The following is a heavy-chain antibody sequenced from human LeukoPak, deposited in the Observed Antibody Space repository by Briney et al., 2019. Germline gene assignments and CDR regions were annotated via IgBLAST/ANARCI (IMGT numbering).Heavy chain of an antibody. J-gene: IGHJ4*02. V-gene: IGHV4-34*01. Sequence: SETLSLTCAVYGGSFSGYYWSWIRQPPGKGLEWIGEINHSGSTNYNPSLKSRVTISVDTSKNQFSLKLSSVTAADTAVYYCARGATSIVVVPAAMYISYHYFDYWGQGTLVTVSS. CDR1: GGSFSGYY. CDR2: INHSGST. CDR3: ARGATSIVVVPAAMYISYHYFDY. D-gene: IGHD2-2*01.